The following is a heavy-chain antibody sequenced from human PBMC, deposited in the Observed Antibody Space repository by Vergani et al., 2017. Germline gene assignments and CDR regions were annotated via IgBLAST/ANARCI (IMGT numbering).Heavy chain of an antibody. D-gene: IGHD4-11*01. CDR3: AKDPSSPTVTSDYYYYYGMDV. CDR1: GFTSSYYG. V-gene: IGHV3-30*18. J-gene: IGHJ6*02. Sequence: QVHLVESGGGVVQPGRSLRLSCVVSGFTSSYYGMHWVRQAPGQGLEWVAVISYDGTQKYYADSVKGRFTISRDNSKSTLYLQMNSLRAEDTAVYYCAKDPSSPTVTSDYYYYYGMDVWGQGTTVTVSS. CDR2: ISYDGTQK.